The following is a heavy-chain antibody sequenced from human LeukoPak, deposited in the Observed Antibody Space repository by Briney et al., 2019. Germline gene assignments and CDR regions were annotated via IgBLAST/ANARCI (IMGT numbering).Heavy chain of an antibody. CDR2: ISGSGIST. CDR3: AKDRSIAAGDDVFDV. CDR1: GGSISSSN. Sequence: PSETPSLTCAVSGGSISSSNWWSWVRHPPGKGLEWVSHISGSGISTYYADSVKGRFTFSRDNSKNTLYLQMNSLRAEDTAVYYCAKDRSIAAGDDVFDVWGQGTMVTVSS. D-gene: IGHD6-13*01. V-gene: IGHV3-23*01. J-gene: IGHJ3*01.